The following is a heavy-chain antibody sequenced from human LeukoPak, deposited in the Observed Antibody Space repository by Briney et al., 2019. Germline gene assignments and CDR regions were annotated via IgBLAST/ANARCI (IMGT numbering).Heavy chain of an antibody. D-gene: IGHD3-10*01. CDR1: GFIFSNYG. V-gene: IGHV3-30*18. J-gene: IGHJ4*02. Sequence: PGGSLRLSCAVSGFIFSNYGMHWVRQAPGKGLEWVAAISYDESNKYYAESVKGRFTISRDNYKNTLYLQMNSLRAEDTAVHYCAKDRGSGSYPSPLFDYWGRGILVTVSS. CDR2: ISYDESNK. CDR3: AKDRGSGSYPSPLFDY.